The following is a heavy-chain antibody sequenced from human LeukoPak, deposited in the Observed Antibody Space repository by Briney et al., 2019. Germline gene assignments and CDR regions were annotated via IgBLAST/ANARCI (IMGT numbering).Heavy chain of an antibody. CDR1: GFTFSSYA. CDR3: ARDEAAAGTVDY. J-gene: IGHJ4*02. D-gene: IGHD6-13*01. Sequence: GGSLRLSCAASGFTFSSYAMHWVRQAPGKGLEWVAVISYDGSNKYYADSVKGRFTISRDNSKNTLYLQMNSLRAEGTAVYYCARDEAAAGTVDYWGQGTLVTVSS. CDR2: ISYDGSNK. V-gene: IGHV3-30*04.